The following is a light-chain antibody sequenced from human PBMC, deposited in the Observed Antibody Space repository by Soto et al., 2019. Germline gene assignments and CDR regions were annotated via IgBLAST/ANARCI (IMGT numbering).Light chain of an antibody. CDR1: QSISNY. CDR2: AAS. V-gene: IGKV1-39*01. CDR3: QQSYGTPLT. Sequence: DMEMTQSPSSLSASVGDRVTITCRASQSISNYLNWYQHKPGKVPKLLIYAASSLQSWVQTRFSGSGSGTDFTLTINSLQPEDFATYYCQQSYGTPLTFGGGTKIEIK. J-gene: IGKJ4*01.